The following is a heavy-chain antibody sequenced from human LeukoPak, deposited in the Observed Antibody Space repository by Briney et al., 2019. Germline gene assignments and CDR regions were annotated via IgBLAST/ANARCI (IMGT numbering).Heavy chain of an antibody. CDR3: ARGRSQVSGSGSYPKYYYYYYMDV. D-gene: IGHD3-10*01. V-gene: IGHV4-39*07. CDR2: IYYSGST. Sequence: SETLSLTCTVSGGSISSSSYYWGWIRQPPGKGLEWIGSIYYSGSTYYNPSLKSRVTISVDTSKNQFSLKLGSVTAADTAVYYCARGRSQVSGSGSYPKYYYYYYMDVWGKGTTVTVSS. CDR1: GGSISSSSYY. J-gene: IGHJ6*03.